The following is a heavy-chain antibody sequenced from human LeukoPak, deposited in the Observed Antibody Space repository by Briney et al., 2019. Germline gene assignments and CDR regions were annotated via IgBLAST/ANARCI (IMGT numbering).Heavy chain of an antibody. CDR2: INPNSGNS. CDR1: GYTFTGYY. Sequence: GASVKVSCKASGYTFTGYYMHWVRQAPGQGLEWMGWINPNSGNSGYAQKFQGRVTMTRNTSISTAYMELSSLRSEDTAVYYCARMYYFGSGSNVNWFDPWGQGTLVTVSS. CDR3: ARMYYFGSGSNVNWFDP. V-gene: IGHV1-8*02. D-gene: IGHD3-10*01. J-gene: IGHJ5*02.